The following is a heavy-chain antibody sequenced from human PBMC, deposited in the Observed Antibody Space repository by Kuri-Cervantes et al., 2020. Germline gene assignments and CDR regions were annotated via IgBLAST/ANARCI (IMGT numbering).Heavy chain of an antibody. CDR2: IYYSGST. CDR3: ARGRAGAARRMWWFDP. J-gene: IGHJ5*02. D-gene: IGHD6-6*01. CDR1: GGSISSGGYY. Sequence: SETLSLTCTVSGGSISSGGYYWSWIRQHPGKGLEWIGYIYYSGSTYYNPSLKSRVTISVDTSKNQSSLKLSSVTAADTAVYYCARGRAGAARRMWWFDPWGQGTLVTVSS. V-gene: IGHV4-31*03.